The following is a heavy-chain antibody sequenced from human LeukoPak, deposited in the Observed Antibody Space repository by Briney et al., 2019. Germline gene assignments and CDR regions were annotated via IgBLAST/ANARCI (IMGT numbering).Heavy chain of an antibody. D-gene: IGHD3-10*01. CDR2: ISGYNGNT. V-gene: IGHV1-18*01. Sequence: ASVKVSCKASGGTFSSYAISWVRQAPGQGLEWMGWISGYNGNTNFARKLQGRVTMTTDTSTSTAYMELRSLRSDETAVYYCARSLTIREGDAFDIWGQGTMVTVSS. J-gene: IGHJ3*02. CDR1: GGTFSSYA. CDR3: ARSLTIREGDAFDI.